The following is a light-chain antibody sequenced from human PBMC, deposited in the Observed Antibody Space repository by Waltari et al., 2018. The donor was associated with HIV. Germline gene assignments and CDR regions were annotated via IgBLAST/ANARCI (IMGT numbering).Light chain of an antibody. CDR2: EVN. Sequence: QSALTQPPSASGSPGQSVTISCTGISSDAGDDNYVSWYKQSPGKAPNFIIYEVNKRPSGVPDRFSGSKSGNTASLTVSGLQADDEADYYCSSYAGSSTWVFGGGTKLTVL. CDR3: SSYAGSSTWV. CDR1: SSDAGDDNY. V-gene: IGLV2-8*01. J-gene: IGLJ3*02.